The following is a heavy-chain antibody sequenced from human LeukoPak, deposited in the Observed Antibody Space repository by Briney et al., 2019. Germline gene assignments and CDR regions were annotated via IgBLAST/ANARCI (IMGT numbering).Heavy chain of an antibody. CDR2: IYYSGST. J-gene: IGHJ5*02. Sequence: SETLSLTCTVSGGSISSGGYYWSWIRQHPGKGLEWIVYIYYSGSTYYNPSLKSRVTITVDTSKNQFSLKLSSVTAADTALYYCARDPAQARGFDPWGQGTLVTVSS. D-gene: IGHD2-2*01. V-gene: IGHV4-31*03. CDR3: ARDPAQARGFDP. CDR1: GGSISSGGYY.